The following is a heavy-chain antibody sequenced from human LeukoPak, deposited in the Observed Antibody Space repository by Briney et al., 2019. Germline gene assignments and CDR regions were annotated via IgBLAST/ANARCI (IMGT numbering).Heavy chain of an antibody. J-gene: IGHJ4*02. V-gene: IGHV3-73*01. Sequence: GGSLRLSCAASEFTFSGFYMHWVRQASGKGLEWVGLIRSKPNSYTTVYAASVQGRFTISRDDSKNTAYLQMNSLKAEDTAVYYCTRQDCSGGSCSYVDYWGQGTLVTVSS. CDR3: TRQDCSGGSCSYVDY. CDR2: IRSKPNSYTT. D-gene: IGHD2-15*01. CDR1: EFTFSGFY.